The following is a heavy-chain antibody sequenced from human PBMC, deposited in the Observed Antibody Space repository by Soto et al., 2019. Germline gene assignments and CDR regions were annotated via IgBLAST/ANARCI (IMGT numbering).Heavy chain of an antibody. V-gene: IGHV4-30-4*01. Sequence: QVQLQESGPGLVKPSQTLSLTCTVSGGSISSGDYYWSWIRQPPGKGLEWIGYIYYSGSTYYNPSLKSRVTISVDTSKNQFSLKLSSVTAADTAVYYCARRDDFWSGYYSGYFDYWGQGTLVTVSS. CDR1: GGSISSGDYY. J-gene: IGHJ4*02. CDR2: IYYSGST. D-gene: IGHD3-3*01. CDR3: ARRDDFWSGYYSGYFDY.